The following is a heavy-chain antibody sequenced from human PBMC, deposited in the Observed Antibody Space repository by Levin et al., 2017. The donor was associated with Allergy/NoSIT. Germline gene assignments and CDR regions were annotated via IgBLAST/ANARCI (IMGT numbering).Heavy chain of an antibody. J-gene: IGHJ2*01. CDR2: IGTGGDT. Sequence: PGGSLRLSCAASGFTFGSRDMHWVRQVAGGGLEWVSAIGTGGDTYYAGSLMGRFTISRENAANSLYLQMNTLIVDATAVYYCAREQKSGKWNYGYFDRWGHGTMVTVSS. CDR3: AREQKSGKWNYGYFDR. V-gene: IGHV3-13*01. CDR1: GFTFGSRD. D-gene: IGHD1-7*01.